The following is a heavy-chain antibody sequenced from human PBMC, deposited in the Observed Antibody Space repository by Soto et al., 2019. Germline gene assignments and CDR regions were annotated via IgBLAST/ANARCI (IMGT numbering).Heavy chain of an antibody. CDR3: ARPRSSGDAGEFDY. J-gene: IGHJ4*02. V-gene: IGHV4-59*01. CDR2: IYYSGST. Sequence: QVQLQESGPGLVQPSETLSLTCTVSGGSISPYYWSWIRQPPGKGLEWIGFIYYSGSTNYNPSLRSRVTISVDTSQNQFSLKLTSVTAADTAVYYCARPRSSGDAGEFDYWGQGTLVTVSS. D-gene: IGHD2-15*01. CDR1: GGSISPYY.